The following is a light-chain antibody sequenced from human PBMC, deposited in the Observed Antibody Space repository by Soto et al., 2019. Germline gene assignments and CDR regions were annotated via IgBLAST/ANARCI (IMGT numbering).Light chain of an antibody. Sequence: DIGLTQSPSSLSASVGDRVTITCRASQSISTYLNWYQQKGGQAPKLLIHGASSLQSGVPLRFRATGSGPDFSLTIMSLQPEDFATYYCQQSYSTLLSFGGGTKVEI. J-gene: IGKJ4*01. CDR2: GAS. CDR1: QSISTY. V-gene: IGKV1-39*01. CDR3: QQSYSTLLS.